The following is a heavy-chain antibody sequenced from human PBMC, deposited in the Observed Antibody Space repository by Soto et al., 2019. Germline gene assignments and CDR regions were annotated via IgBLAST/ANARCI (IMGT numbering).Heavy chain of an antibody. D-gene: IGHD1-20*01. CDR1: GYTFTSYD. CDR3: ARGRAITGTMPS. J-gene: IGHJ5*02. Sequence: QVQLVQSAAEVKKPGASVKVSCKASGYTFTSYDINWVRQATGQGLEWMGWMNPNTGNTGYAQKFQGRVTMTRNTSISTAYMELSSLRSEDTAVYYCARGRAITGTMPSWGQGTLVTVSS. V-gene: IGHV1-8*01. CDR2: MNPNTGNT.